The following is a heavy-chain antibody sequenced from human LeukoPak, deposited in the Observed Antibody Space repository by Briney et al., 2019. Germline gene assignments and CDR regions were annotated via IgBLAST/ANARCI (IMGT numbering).Heavy chain of an antibody. CDR3: ARSEIVVVVAARRYYYYYMDV. CDR1: GYTFTSYG. V-gene: IGHV1-18*01. Sequence: EASVKVSCKASGYTFTSYGISWVRQAPGQGLEWMGWISAYNGNTNYAQKLQGRVTMTTDTSTSTAYMELRSLRSDDTAVYYCARSEIVVVVAARRYYYYYMDVWGKGTTVTISS. D-gene: IGHD2-15*01. J-gene: IGHJ6*03. CDR2: ISAYNGNT.